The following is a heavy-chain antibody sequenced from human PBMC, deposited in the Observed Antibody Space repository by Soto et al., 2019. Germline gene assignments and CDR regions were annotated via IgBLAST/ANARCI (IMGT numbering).Heavy chain of an antibody. CDR3: AGAQAPNHRFDP. D-gene: IGHD7-27*01. CDR2: ISAYNGNT. J-gene: IGHJ5*02. Sequence: VKGSCKASCYTFTSYGISWVRQAPGQGLEWMGWISAYNGNTNYSQKLQGRSTMTTDTSTSTTYKELRSLRSDDPAGYYLAGAQAPNHRFDPWGQGTMVTVSS. CDR1: CYTFTSYG. V-gene: IGHV1-18*04.